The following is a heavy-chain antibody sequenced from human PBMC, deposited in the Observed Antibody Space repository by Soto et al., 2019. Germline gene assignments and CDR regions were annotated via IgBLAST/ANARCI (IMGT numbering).Heavy chain of an antibody. D-gene: IGHD3-9*01. CDR3: TREASDWNYIDF. V-gene: IGHV3-11*01. CDR1: GFTLGDYY. Sequence: RGPLRLSCAASGFTLGDYYMSWIRQSPGKGLECVSYISSNAGSSIYYADSVRGRFTISRDIAKNSLYLEMNSLRVEDTAVYYCTREASDWNYIDFSGQGTLVTVSS. J-gene: IGHJ4*02. CDR2: ISSNAGSSI.